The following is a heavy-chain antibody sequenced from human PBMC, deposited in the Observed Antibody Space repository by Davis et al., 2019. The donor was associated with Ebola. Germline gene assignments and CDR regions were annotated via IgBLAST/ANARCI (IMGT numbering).Heavy chain of an antibody. Sequence: AASVKVSCKASGGTFSSYAISWVRQAPGQGLEWMGWISAYNGNTNYAQKLQGRVTMTTDTSTSTAYMELRSLRSDDTAVYYCARFPVTTVDYWGQGTLVTVSS. V-gene: IGHV1-18*01. CDR2: ISAYNGNT. CDR3: ARFPVTTVDY. CDR1: GGTFSSYA. D-gene: IGHD4-17*01. J-gene: IGHJ4*02.